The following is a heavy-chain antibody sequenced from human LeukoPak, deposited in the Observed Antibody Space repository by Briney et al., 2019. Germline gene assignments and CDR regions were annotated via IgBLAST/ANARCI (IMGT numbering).Heavy chain of an antibody. J-gene: IGHJ4*02. CDR3: ARLIVGSGSPDY. CDR1: GYSFTNYW. V-gene: IGHV5-51*01. D-gene: IGHD3-22*01. CDR2: INPEDSDT. Sequence: GESLKISCQGSGYSFTNYWIGWVRQMPGRGLEWMGLINPEDSDTRYTLSFQGQVTLSADKSIRAAYLQWGSLKASDTAMYYCARLIVGSGSPDYWGQGTLVTVSS.